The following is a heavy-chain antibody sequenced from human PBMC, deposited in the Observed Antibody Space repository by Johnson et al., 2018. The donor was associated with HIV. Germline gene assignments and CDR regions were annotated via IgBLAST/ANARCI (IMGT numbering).Heavy chain of an antibody. J-gene: IGHJ3*02. V-gene: IGHV3-30*04. D-gene: IGHD6-13*01. CDR2: ISYDGRNK. CDR1: GFTFSSYA. Sequence: QVQLVESGGGVVQPGRSLRLSCAASGFTFSSYAMHWVRQAPGKGLEWVAVISYDGRNKYNADSVKGRFIISRDNSQNTLSLQMHSLRAEDTAVYYCARERARQELGLDGAFDIWGQGTTVSVS. CDR3: ARERARQELGLDGAFDI.